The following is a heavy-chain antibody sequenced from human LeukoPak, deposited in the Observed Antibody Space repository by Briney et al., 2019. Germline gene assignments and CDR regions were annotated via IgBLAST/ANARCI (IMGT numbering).Heavy chain of an antibody. CDR1: GYTFSDYY. J-gene: IGHJ4*02. D-gene: IGHD4-23*01. CDR2: INPSSSDT. V-gene: IGHV1-2*02. Sequence: ASVKVPCKASGYTFSDYYMHWVRQAPGQGLEWMGWINPSSSDTNYAQKFQGRVTMTRDASISTAYMELSWLRADDTAIYYCARDVHDYGGNSGFDYWGQGSLVIVSS. CDR3: ARDVHDYGGNSGFDY.